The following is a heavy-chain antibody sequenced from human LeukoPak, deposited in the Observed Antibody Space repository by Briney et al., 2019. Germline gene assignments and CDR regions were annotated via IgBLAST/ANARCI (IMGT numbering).Heavy chain of an antibody. CDR3: ARVYCSSTSCPVDAFDI. V-gene: IGHV1-3*04. CDR1: GYTFTSFA. Sequence: GASVKVSCKNSGYTFTSFAMHWVRQAPGQRLEWMGWISTDNGDTKYSQDLQGRVTITRDTSASTAYMELSSLRSEDTAVYYCARVYCSSTSCPVDAFDIWGQGTMVTVSS. D-gene: IGHD2-2*01. CDR2: ISTDNGDT. J-gene: IGHJ3*02.